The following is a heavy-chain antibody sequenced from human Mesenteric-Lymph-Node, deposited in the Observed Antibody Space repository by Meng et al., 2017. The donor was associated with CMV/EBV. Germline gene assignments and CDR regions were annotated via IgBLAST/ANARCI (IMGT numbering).Heavy chain of an antibody. D-gene: IGHD6-19*01. Sequence: SGGSISSSSWCSWVRQPPGTGLEWIGEIYHSGSTNYNPSLKSRVTISVDKSKNQFSLKLSSVTAADTAVYYCAISRGSSGWYQFDYWGQGTLVTVSS. CDR1: GGSISSSSW. J-gene: IGHJ4*02. V-gene: IGHV4-4*02. CDR3: AISRGSSGWYQFDY. CDR2: IYHSGST.